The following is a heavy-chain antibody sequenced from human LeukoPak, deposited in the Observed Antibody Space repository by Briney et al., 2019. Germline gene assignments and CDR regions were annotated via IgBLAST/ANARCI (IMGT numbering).Heavy chain of an antibody. CDR3: ARRSGVARGNYDGNGRVDY. D-gene: IGHD4-23*01. CDR1: GGSFSGYY. J-gene: IGHJ4*02. CDR2: INHSGST. Sequence: SETLSLTCAVYGGSFSGYYWSWIRQPPGKGLEWIGEINHSGSTNYNPSLKSRVTISVDTSKNQFSLKLSSVTAADTAVYYCARRSGVARGNYDGNGRVDYWGQGTLVTVSS. V-gene: IGHV4-34*01.